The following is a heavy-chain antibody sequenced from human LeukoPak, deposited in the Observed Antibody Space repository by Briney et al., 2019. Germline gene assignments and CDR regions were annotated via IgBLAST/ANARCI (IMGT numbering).Heavy chain of an antibody. V-gene: IGHV1-2*02. J-gene: IGHJ4*02. D-gene: IGHD3-10*01. CDR1: GYTFTGYY. CDR2: IHPNSGGT. CDR3: ARSPESGTGDY. Sequence: ASVKVSCKASGYTFTGYYMHWVRQAPGQGLEGMGWIHPNSGGTNYAQKFQGRVTMTRDTSISTAYMELSRLRSDDTAVYYCARSPESGTGDYWGQGTLVTVSS.